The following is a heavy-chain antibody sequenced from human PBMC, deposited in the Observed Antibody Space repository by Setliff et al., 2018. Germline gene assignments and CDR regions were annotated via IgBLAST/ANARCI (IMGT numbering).Heavy chain of an antibody. CDR3: ARDHAYGSRFYYYYYGMDV. CDR2: IYSGGST. D-gene: IGHD3-10*01. J-gene: IGHJ6*02. V-gene: IGHV3-66*01. CDR1: GFTVSSNY. Sequence: SCAASGFTVSSNYMSWVRQAPGKGLEWVSVIYSGGSTYYADSVKGRFTISRDNSKNTLYLQMNSLRAEDTAVYYCARDHAYGSRFYYYYYGMDVWGQGTPVTVSS.